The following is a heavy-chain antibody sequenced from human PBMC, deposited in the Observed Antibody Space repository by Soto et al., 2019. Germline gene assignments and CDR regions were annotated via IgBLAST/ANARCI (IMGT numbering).Heavy chain of an antibody. CDR1: GGSFSPNY. CDR2: IYYAGTT. Sequence: QVQLQESGPGLVKSSGTLSLTCTVSGGSFSPNYWAWIRQPPGKGLEWIGYIYYAGTTSYNPSLKSRVSITLETSKSQFSLRLTSVTASDTAVYYCARLGAYYQSLDPWGQGTVVTVSS. D-gene: IGHD2-21*01. V-gene: IGHV4-59*08. CDR3: ARLGAYYQSLDP. J-gene: IGHJ5*02.